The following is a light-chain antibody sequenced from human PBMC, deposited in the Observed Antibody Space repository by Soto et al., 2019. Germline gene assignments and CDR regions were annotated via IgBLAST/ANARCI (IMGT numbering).Light chain of an antibody. CDR2: KAS. CDR3: QQYNSYWYT. Sequence: DIQMTQSPSTLSASVGDRVTITCRASQSISNWLAWYQQKPGKAPRLLIYKASTLESGVPSRFSGSGSGTEFTLIINSLQPDDFATYYCQQYNSYWYTFGQGTKVDSK. V-gene: IGKV1-5*03. CDR1: QSISNW. J-gene: IGKJ2*01.